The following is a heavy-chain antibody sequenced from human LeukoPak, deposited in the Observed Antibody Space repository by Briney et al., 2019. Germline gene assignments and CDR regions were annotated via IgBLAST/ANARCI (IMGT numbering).Heavy chain of an antibody. CDR2: ISISSSYI. V-gene: IGHV3-21*01. J-gene: IGHJ3*02. D-gene: IGHD4-23*01. CDR1: GFTVSSYR. Sequence: GGSVRLSWAPSGFTVSSYRVIWVRQAPGRGLEWLSSISISSSYIYHADSVKGRFTISRDNSKNSLSLQMHSLRAEDTAVYYCARDMNSGSGAFDIWGQGTMVTVSS. CDR3: ARDMNSGSGAFDI.